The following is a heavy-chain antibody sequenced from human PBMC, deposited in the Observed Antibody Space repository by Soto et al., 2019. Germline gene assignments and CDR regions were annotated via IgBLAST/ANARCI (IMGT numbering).Heavy chain of an antibody. CDR3: ASGGVVTWFDP. D-gene: IGHD2-15*01. V-gene: IGHV1-3*04. CDR1: GYMFANYA. CDR2: IDTGNGNT. J-gene: IGHJ5*02. Sequence: GASVKVSCKASGYMFANYAMHWVRQAPGQRLEWMGWIDTGNGNTEYSQKFQGRVTITRDTPASTVYKELSSLRSEDTAVYYCASGGVVTWFDPWGQGTLVTVSS.